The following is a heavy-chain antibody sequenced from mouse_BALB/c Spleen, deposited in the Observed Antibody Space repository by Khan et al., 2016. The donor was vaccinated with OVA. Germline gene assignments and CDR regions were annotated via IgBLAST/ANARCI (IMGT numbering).Heavy chain of an antibody. Sequence: VQLKESGPSLVKPSQTLSLTCSVTGDSITSGFWNWIRKFPGNKFEYLGYITYSGNIYYNPSLKSRISITRDTSKSQYYLQLNSVTTEDTATYYCARSYGRWAMDYWGQGTSVTVSS. CDR3: ARSYGRWAMDY. D-gene: IGHD1-1*01. V-gene: IGHV3-8*02. CDR2: ITYSGNI. J-gene: IGHJ4*01. CDR1: GDSITSGF.